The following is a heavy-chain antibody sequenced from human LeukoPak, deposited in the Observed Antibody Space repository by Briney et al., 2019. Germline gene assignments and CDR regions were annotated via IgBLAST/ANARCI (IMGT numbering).Heavy chain of an antibody. CDR2: IYYSGST. J-gene: IGHJ6*03. V-gene: IGHV4-31*03. D-gene: IGHD2-15*01. CDR3: ARVPTSYCSGGSCSRTYYYYYMDV. CDR1: GGSISSGGYY. Sequence: SETLSLTCTVSGGSISSGGYYWSWIRQHPGKGLEWIGYIYYSGSTSYNPSLKSRVTISVDTSKNQFSLKLSSVTAADTAVYYCARVPTSYCSGGSCSRTYYYYYMDVWGKGTTVTVSS.